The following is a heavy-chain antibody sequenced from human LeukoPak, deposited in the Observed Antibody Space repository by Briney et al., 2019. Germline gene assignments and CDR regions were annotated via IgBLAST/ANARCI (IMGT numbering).Heavy chain of an antibody. Sequence: AASVKVSCTASGYIFTKFGVSWVRQAPGPGLEWMGWISPYHGYTNYAQKFQGRVTVTTDTSTSTASMELRSLRSDDTAVYYCARELGSSTPFYFDYWGLGTLVTVSS. J-gene: IGHJ4*02. CDR2: ISPYHGYT. CDR3: ARELGSSTPFYFDY. D-gene: IGHD6-13*01. V-gene: IGHV1-18*04. CDR1: GYIFTKFG.